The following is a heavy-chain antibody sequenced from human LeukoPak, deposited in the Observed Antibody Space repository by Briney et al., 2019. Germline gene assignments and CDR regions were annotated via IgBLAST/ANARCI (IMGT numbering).Heavy chain of an antibody. CDR1: GFSFRSYW. D-gene: IGHD2-21*01. J-gene: IGHJ4*02. V-gene: IGHV3-74*01. CDR2: INNDGRSA. Sequence: GGSLRLSCAASGFSFRSYWMHWVRQAPGKGLVWVSRINNDGRSASYAESVTGRFTMSRDNAKNTLYLQMNSLRAEDTAVYYCVRDEWGDRDGFFEYWGQGTLVTVSS. CDR3: VRDEWGDRDGFFEY.